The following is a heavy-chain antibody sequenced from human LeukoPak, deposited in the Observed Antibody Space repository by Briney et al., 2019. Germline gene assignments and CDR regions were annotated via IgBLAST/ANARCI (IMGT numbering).Heavy chain of an antibody. CDR1: GGSFSGYY. CDR2: INHSGST. Sequence: SETLSLTCAVYGGSFSGYYWSWIRQPPGKGLEWIGEINHSGSTNYNPSLKSRVTISVDTSKNQFSLKLSSATAADTAVYYCARVPTWKSYYYYGMDVWGQGTTVTVSS. J-gene: IGHJ6*02. D-gene: IGHD1-1*01. CDR3: ARVPTWKSYYYYGMDV. V-gene: IGHV4-34*01.